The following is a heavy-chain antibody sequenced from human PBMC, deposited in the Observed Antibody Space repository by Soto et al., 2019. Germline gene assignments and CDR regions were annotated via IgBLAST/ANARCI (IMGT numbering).Heavy chain of an antibody. J-gene: IGHJ5*02. D-gene: IGHD3-10*01. CDR2: IYHSGST. CDR3: ARALRGSGSYDGWFDP. Sequence: QLQLQESGSGLVKPSQTLSLTCAVSGGSISSGGYSWSWIRQPPGKGLEWIGYIYHSGSTYYNPSLNSRVNISVDRSKNQFSLKLSSVTAADTAVYYCARALRGSGSYDGWFDPWGQGTLVTVSS. CDR1: GGSISSGGYS. V-gene: IGHV4-30-2*01.